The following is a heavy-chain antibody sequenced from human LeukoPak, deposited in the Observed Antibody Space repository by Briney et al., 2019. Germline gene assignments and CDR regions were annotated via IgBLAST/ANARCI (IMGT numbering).Heavy chain of an antibody. V-gene: IGHV3-30-3*01. J-gene: IGHJ6*03. Sequence: GGSLRLSCAASGFTFSSYAMHWVRQAPGKGLEWVAVISYDGSNKYYADSVKGRFTISRDNSKNTLYLQMNSLRGDDTAVYYCVKDCPGGSSPEGVCHYYMDVWGKGTTVTVSS. CDR1: GFTFSSYA. D-gene: IGHD6-13*01. CDR2: ISYDGSNK. CDR3: VKDCPGGSSPEGVCHYYMDV.